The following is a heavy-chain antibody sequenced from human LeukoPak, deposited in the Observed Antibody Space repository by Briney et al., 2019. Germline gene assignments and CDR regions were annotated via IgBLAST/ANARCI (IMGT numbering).Heavy chain of an antibody. CDR3: AKDLAVAYPDY. D-gene: IGHD6-19*01. Sequence: GGSLRLSCAASGFIFSTYSMNWVRQAPGKGLEWVSYINSNSYYIHYADSVKGRFTISRDNAKNSLYLQMNSLRAEDTAVYYCAKDLAVAYPDYWGQGTLVTVSS. J-gene: IGHJ4*02. CDR2: INSNSYYI. V-gene: IGHV3-21*01. CDR1: GFIFSTYS.